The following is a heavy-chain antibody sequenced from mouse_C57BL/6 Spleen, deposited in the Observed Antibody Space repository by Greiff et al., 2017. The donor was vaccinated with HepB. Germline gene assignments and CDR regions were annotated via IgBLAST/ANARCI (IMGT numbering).Heavy chain of an antibody. CDR3: TRAPREGYGYGDY. CDR2: IDPETGGT. CDR1: GYTFTDYE. J-gene: IGHJ2*01. Sequence: QVQLQQSGAELVRPGASVTLSCKASGYTFTDYEMHWVKQTPVHGLEWIGAIDPETGGTAYNQKFKGKAILTADKSSSTAYMELRSLTSGDSAVYYCTRAPREGYGYGDYWGQGTTLTVSS. D-gene: IGHD2-2*01. V-gene: IGHV1-15*01.